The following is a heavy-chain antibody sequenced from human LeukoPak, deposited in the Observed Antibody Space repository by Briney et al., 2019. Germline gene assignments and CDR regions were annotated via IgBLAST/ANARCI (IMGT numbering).Heavy chain of an antibody. CDR1: GYSFTNYW. Sequence: GESLKISGKGSGYSFTNYWIGWVRQMPGKGLEWMAIIYPLNSDTRYSPSFQGQVTISTDRSISTAYLQWSSLKASDTAMYYCASARGGNYYWDYWGQGTLVTVSS. CDR3: ASARGGNYYWDY. J-gene: IGHJ4*02. V-gene: IGHV5-51*01. D-gene: IGHD3-16*01. CDR2: IYPLNSDT.